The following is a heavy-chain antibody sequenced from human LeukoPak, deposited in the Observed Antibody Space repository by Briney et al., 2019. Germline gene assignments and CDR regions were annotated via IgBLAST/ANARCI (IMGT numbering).Heavy chain of an antibody. V-gene: IGHV1-3*03. J-gene: IGHJ5*02. D-gene: IGHD3-10*01. CDR1: GYTFTSYA. Sequence: ASVKVSCKASGYTFTSYAMHWVRQAPGQRLEWMGWINAGNGNTKYSQEFQGRVTITRDTSASTAYVELSSLRSEDMAVYYCARSKLLWFGELFESVGWFDPWGQGTLATVSS. CDR3: ARSKLLWFGELFESVGWFDP. CDR2: INAGNGNT.